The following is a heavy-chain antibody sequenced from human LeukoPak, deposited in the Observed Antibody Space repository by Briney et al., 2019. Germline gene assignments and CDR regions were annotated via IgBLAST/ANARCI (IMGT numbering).Heavy chain of an antibody. J-gene: IGHJ6*02. CDR2: INPNSGGT. CDR1: GYTFTSYG. V-gene: IGHV1-2*02. CDR3: ARGPDCSGGSCPYYYYYYGMDV. Sequence: ASVKVSCKASGYTFTSYGISWVRQAPGQGLEWMGWINPNSGGTNYAQKFQGRVTMTRDTSISTAYMELSRLRSDDTAVYYCARGPDCSGGSCPYYYYYYGMDVWGQGTTVTVSS. D-gene: IGHD2-15*01.